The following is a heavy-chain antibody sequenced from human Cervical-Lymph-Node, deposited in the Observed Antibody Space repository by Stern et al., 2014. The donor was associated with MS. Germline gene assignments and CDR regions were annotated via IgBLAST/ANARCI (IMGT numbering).Heavy chain of an antibody. CDR3: ARGRELLSLDY. J-gene: IGHJ4*02. D-gene: IGHD1-26*01. CDR1: GYTFTSYD. V-gene: IGHV1-8*01. CDR2: MNPYSGNA. Sequence: QVQLGQSGAEVKKPGASVKVSCKASGYTFTSYDINWVRQGTGQGLEWMGWMNPYSGNAVYAQKFQGRVTMTGDTSTSTAYLELTSLRSEDTAVFYCARGRELLSLDYWGQGTLVTVSS.